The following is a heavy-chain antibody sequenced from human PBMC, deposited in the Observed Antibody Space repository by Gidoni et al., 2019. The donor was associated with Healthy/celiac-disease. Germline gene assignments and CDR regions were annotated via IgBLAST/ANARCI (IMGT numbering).Heavy chain of an antibody. J-gene: IGHJ4*02. V-gene: IGHV4-59*09. D-gene: IGHD2-21*02. CDR3: ARGLLAYCGGDCYGLDY. Sequence: GSTNYNPSLKSRVTISVDTSKNQFSLKLSSVTAADTAVYYCARGLLAYCGGDCYGLDYWGQGTLVTVSS. CDR2: GST.